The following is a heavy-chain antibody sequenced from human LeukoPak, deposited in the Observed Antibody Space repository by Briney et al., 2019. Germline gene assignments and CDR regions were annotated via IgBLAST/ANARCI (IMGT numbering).Heavy chain of an antibody. CDR2: IYPGDSDT. J-gene: IGHJ6*03. V-gene: IGHV5-51*01. Sequence: GESLKISCKGSGYSFTSYWIGWVRQMPGKGLEWMGIIYPGDSDTRYSPSFQGQVTISADKSISTAYLQWSSLKASHTAMYYCARHQSNTNYDFWSGYYGSRHYYYMDVWGKGTTVTVSS. D-gene: IGHD3-3*01. CDR1: GYSFTSYW. CDR3: ARHQSNTNYDFWSGYYGSRHYYYMDV.